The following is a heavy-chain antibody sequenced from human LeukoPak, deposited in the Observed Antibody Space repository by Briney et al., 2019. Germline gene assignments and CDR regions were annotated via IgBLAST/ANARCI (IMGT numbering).Heavy chain of an antibody. CDR3: AKGISYSTNANFDY. CDR1: GFTFDDYA. CDR2: ISWNSGNI. J-gene: IGHJ4*02. Sequence: PGRSLRLSCAASGFTFDDYAMHWVRQAPGKGLEWVSGISWNSGNIGYADSVKGRFTISRDNAENSLYLQMNSLRAEDTALYYCAKGISYSTNANFDYWGQGTLVTVSS. V-gene: IGHV3-9*01. D-gene: IGHD2-2*01.